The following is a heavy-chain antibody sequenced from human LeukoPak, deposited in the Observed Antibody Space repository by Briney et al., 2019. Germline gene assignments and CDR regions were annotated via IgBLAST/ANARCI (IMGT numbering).Heavy chain of an antibody. V-gene: IGHV3-33*01. CDR2: IWYDGSNE. CDR1: GFTFSSYG. CDR3: AREGSGSYYSYFDY. D-gene: IGHD1-26*01. Sequence: PGGSLRLSCAASGFTFSSYGMHWVRQAPGKGLEWVAVIWYDGSNEYYADSVKGRFTISRDNSKNTLYLQMNSLRAEDTAVYYCAREGSGSYYSYFDYWGQGTLVTVSS. J-gene: IGHJ4*02.